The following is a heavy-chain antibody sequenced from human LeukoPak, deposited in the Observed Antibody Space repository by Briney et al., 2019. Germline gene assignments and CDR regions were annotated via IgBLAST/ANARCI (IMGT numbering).Heavy chain of an antibody. Sequence: QTGGSLRLSCAASGFTFNNYGMHWVRQAPGKWLEWVAFIRYDGSNEHYAGSVSGRFTISRDNSKNTLYLQMNSLRAEDAAVYYCAMCSTTNCYIYSAFDYWGQGTLVTVSS. J-gene: IGHJ4*02. D-gene: IGHD2-2*02. V-gene: IGHV3-30*02. CDR2: IRYDGSNE. CDR3: AMCSTTNCYIYSAFDY. CDR1: GFTFNNYG.